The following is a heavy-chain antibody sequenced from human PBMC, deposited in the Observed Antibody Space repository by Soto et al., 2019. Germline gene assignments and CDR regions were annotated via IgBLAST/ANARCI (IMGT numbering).Heavy chain of an antibody. Sequence: ASVKVSCKASGYTFTSYDINWVRQATGQGLEWMGWMNPNSGNTGYAQKFQGRVTMTRNTSISTAYMELSSLRSEDTAVYYCARQGGGNCDLEWLLYGNKKAAGVFDIWGQGTMVTVSS. V-gene: IGHV1-8*01. D-gene: IGHD3-3*01. CDR1: GYTFTSYD. CDR3: ARQGGGNCDLEWLLYGNKKAAGVFDI. J-gene: IGHJ3*02. CDR2: MNPNSGNT.